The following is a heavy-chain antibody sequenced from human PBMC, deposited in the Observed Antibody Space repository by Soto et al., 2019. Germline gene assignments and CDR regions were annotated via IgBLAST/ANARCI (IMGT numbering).Heavy chain of an antibody. J-gene: IGHJ4*02. CDR1: GGTFSSYA. CDR3: ARAQHPYGDYSHYFDY. CDR2: IIPIFGTA. D-gene: IGHD4-17*01. Sequence: ASVKVSCKASGGTFSSYAISWVRQAPGQGLEWMGGIIPIFGTANYAQKFQGRVTITADESTSTAYMELSSLRSEDTAVYYCARAQHPYGDYSHYFDYWGQGTLVTVSS. V-gene: IGHV1-69*13.